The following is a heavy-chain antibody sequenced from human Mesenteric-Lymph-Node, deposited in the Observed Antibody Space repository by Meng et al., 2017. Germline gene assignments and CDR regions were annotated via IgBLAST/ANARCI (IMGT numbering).Heavy chain of an antibody. CDR1: GYTFTSYY. Sequence: ASVKVSCKASGYTFTSYYMHWVRQAPGQGLEWMGIINPSGGSTSYAQKFQGRVTMTEDTSTDTAYMELSSLRSEDTAVYYCATTQAAGTWGGDWFDPWGQGTLVTVSS. CDR3: ATTQAAGTWGGDWFDP. CDR2: INPSGGST. J-gene: IGHJ5*02. V-gene: IGHV1-46*01. D-gene: IGHD6-13*01.